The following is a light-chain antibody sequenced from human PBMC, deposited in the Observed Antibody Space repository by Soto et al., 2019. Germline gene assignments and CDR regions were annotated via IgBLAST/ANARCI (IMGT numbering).Light chain of an antibody. CDR2: AAS. CDR1: QIISSY. Sequence: DIQMTQSPSSLSASVGDRVTITCRASQIISSYLNWYQQKPGKAPKLLIYAASSLQSGVPSRFSGSGSGTDFTLTISNLQPEDFATYYCQQSYSTPYTFGHGTKLEIK. V-gene: IGKV1-39*01. J-gene: IGKJ2*01. CDR3: QQSYSTPYT.